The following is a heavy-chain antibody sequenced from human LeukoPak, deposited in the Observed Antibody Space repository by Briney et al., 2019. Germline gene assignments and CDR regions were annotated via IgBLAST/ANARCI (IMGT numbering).Heavy chain of an antibody. CDR1: GFTLCIYR. CDR2: NCSSSSYI. Sequence: GGPVSLFCAPSGFTLCIYRMLGPPAAREEAGEWFSYNCSSSSYIYYADSVKGRITISRDNAKNSLYLQMNSLRAEDTAVYYCARDSSEHDRYDSSGYYYFDYWGQGTLVTVSS. D-gene: IGHD3-22*01. CDR3: ARDSSEHDRYDSSGYYYFDY. V-gene: IGHV3-21*01. J-gene: IGHJ4*02.